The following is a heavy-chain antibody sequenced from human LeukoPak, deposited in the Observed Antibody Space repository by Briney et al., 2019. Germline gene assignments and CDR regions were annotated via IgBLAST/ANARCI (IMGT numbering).Heavy chain of an antibody. Sequence: VASVKVSCKTSGYIFTNYAMHWVRQAPGQGLELMGWINVGNGHTKYSQDFQGRVTITRDTSATSVYMEVSSLRTADMAAYFCAGDYYDSSGARWFDPWGQGTLVTVTS. D-gene: IGHD3-22*01. V-gene: IGHV1-3*03. CDR2: INVGNGHT. J-gene: IGHJ5*02. CDR1: GYIFTNYA. CDR3: AGDYYDSSGARWFDP.